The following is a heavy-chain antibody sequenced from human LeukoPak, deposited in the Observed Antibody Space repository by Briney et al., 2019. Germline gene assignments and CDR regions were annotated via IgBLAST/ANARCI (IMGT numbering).Heavy chain of an antibody. J-gene: IGHJ4*02. Sequence: ASVKVSCKASGYTFTSHVINWVRQAPGQGLEWMGWISSYNGNTYYAQNFQGRVTLTTDTSTSTAYMELRSLTSDDTAVYFCARWSGSGDDSNYFDYWGQGTLVTVSS. D-gene: IGHD5-12*01. CDR3: ARWSGSGDDSNYFDY. CDR2: ISSYNGNT. V-gene: IGHV1-18*01. CDR1: GYTFTSHV.